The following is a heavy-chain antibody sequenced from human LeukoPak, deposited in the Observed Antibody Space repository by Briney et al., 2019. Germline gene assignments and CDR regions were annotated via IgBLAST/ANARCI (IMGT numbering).Heavy chain of an antibody. D-gene: IGHD6-13*01. CDR3: ARDMSWYALTDYYYYMDV. CDR1: GFTFSSYS. V-gene: IGHV3-21*01. J-gene: IGHJ6*03. CDR2: ISSSSSYI. Sequence: GGSLRLPCAASGFTFSSYSMNWVRQAPGKGLEWVSSISSSSSYIYYADSVKGRFTISRDNAKNSLYLQMNSLRAEDTAVYYCARDMSWYALTDYYYYMDVWGKGTTVTVSS.